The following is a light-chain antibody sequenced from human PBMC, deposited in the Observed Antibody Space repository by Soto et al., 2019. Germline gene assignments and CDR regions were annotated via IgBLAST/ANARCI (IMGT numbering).Light chain of an antibody. J-gene: IGLJ2*01. V-gene: IGLV2-14*01. Sequence: QSALTQPASVSGSPGQSITISCTGTSSDVGGYNYVSWYQQHPGKAPKLMIYDVSNRPSGVSNRFSGSKSGNPASPTIAGLQAEDEAEYYCSSYTSSSTSVVFGGGTKLTVL. CDR3: SSYTSSSTSVV. CDR2: DVS. CDR1: SSDVGGYNY.